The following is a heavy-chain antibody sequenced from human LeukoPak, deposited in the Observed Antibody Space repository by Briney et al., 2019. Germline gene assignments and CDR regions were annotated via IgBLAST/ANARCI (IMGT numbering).Heavy chain of an antibody. CDR2: ISSSGSTI. J-gene: IGHJ2*01. Sequence: GGSLRLSCAAPGFTFSSYEMNWVRQAPGKGLEWVSYISSSGSTIYYADSVKGRFTISRDNAKNSLYLQMNSLRAEDTAVYYCARDDFWSGYSYDLWGRGTLVTVSS. CDR1: GFTFSSYE. V-gene: IGHV3-48*03. D-gene: IGHD3-3*01. CDR3: ARDDFWSGYSYDL.